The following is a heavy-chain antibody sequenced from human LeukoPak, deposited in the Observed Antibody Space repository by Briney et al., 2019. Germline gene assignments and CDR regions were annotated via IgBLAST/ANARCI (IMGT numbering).Heavy chain of an antibody. V-gene: IGHV4-34*01. CDR3: ERGRGQYYYDSSGYLNWFDP. J-gene: IGHJ5*02. CDR2: INHSGST. D-gene: IGHD3-22*01. CDR1: GGSFSGYY. Sequence: SEILSLTCAVYGGSFSGYYWSWIRQPPGKGLEWIGEINHSGSTNYNPSLKSRVTISVDTSKTQCSLKLSCVTAADTAVYYSERGRGQYYYDSSGYLNWFDPWGQGTLVTVSS.